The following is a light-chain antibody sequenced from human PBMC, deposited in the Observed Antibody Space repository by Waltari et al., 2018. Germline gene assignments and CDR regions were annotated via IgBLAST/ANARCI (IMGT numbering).Light chain of an antibody. CDR3: QQDDTYPYT. V-gene: IGKV1-5*03. J-gene: IGKJ2*01. Sequence: DIQMTQSPSTLSASVGDRVTVTCRASQGISSWLAWYQQRPGKVPKVLFYRASSLESGVPSRFIGSGSGTEFTLTISSLQPDDFATYYCQQDDTYPYTFGQGTKLEIK. CDR1: QGISSW. CDR2: RAS.